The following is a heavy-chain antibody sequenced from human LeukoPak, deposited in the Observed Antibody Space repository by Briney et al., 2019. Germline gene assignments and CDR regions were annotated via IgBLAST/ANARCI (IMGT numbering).Heavy chain of an antibody. J-gene: IGHJ4*02. D-gene: IGHD5-24*01. Sequence: ASLKVSCKTSGYTFTGQYLHWVRQAPGQRLEWMGCININTGVTNYAQKFRGRLTVTRDTSLSTAYMELSGLTSGDSAFYYCARDPIRADGYNLDYWGQGTLVTVSS. CDR1: GYTFTGQY. CDR3: ARDPIRADGYNLDY. V-gene: IGHV1-2*02. CDR2: ININTGVT.